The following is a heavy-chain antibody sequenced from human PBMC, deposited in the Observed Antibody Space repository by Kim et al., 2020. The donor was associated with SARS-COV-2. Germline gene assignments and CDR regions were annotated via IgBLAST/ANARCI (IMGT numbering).Heavy chain of an antibody. CDR1: GFTFSNYA. V-gene: IGHV3-23*01. D-gene: IGHD5-12*01. CDR3: AKGAPFGCSGLSCNWFDP. J-gene: IGHJ5*02. Sequence: GGSLRLSCAASGFTFSNYAMTWVRQAPGKGLEWVSAISGGALSTYYSDSVKGRFTISRDNSKNTLFLQMNSLRAEDTAVYYCAKGAPFGCSGLSCNWFDPWGQGTLVTVSS. CDR2: ISGGALST.